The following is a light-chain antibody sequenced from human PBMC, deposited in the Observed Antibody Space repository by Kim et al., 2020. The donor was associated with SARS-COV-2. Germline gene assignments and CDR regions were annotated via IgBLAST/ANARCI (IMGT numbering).Light chain of an antibody. CDR2: GKN. CDR1: SLRSYY. CDR3: NSRDSSGNPWV. V-gene: IGLV3-19*01. J-gene: IGLJ3*02. Sequence: SSELTQDPAVSVALGQTVRITCQGDSLRSYYASWYQQKPGQAPVLVIYGKNNRLSGIPDRFSGSSSGNTASLTITGAQAEDEADYYCNSRDSSGNPWVFGGGTKLTVL.